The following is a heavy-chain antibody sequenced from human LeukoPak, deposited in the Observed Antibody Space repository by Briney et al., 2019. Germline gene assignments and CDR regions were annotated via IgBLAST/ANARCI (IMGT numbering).Heavy chain of an antibody. V-gene: IGHV3-30-3*01. Sequence: GGSLGLSCAASGFTFSSYAMHWVRQAPGKGLEWVAVISYDGSNKYYADSVKGRFTISRDNSKNTLYLQMNSLRAEDTAVYYCARDVSAVLGGGYFDYWGQGTPVTVSS. J-gene: IGHJ4*02. D-gene: IGHD2-8*02. CDR2: ISYDGSNK. CDR1: GFTFSSYA. CDR3: ARDVSAVLGGGYFDY.